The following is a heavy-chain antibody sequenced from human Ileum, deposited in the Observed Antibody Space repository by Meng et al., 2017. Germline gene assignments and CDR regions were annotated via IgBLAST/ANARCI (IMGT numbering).Heavy chain of an antibody. V-gene: IGHV3-30*15. Sequence: VDLGGAGGGVVRPWRSLGVSFAASGFTFSSHGMHWVRQAPGKGLEWVALISFDGNYKDYPDSVKGRFTISRDNSKNTLYLQMSSLRVEDTAVYYCVGEVGPRDFDNWGQGILVTVSS. CDR2: ISFDGNYK. CDR3: VGEVGPRDFDN. D-gene: IGHD1-26*01. CDR1: GFTFSSHG. J-gene: IGHJ4*02.